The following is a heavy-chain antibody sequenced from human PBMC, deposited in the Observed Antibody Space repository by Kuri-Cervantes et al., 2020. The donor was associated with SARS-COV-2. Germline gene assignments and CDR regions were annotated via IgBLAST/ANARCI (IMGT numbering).Heavy chain of an antibody. D-gene: IGHD3-10*01. CDR1: GGSISNSFYY. CDR3: ARGGTYYYGSGSYYRYYYYGMDV. J-gene: IGHJ6*02. Sequence: GSLRLSCTVSGGSISNSFYYWGWIRQPPGKGLEWIGSIYYSGSTFYSPSLKSRVTIFVDTSKDQFSLKLSSVTAADTAVYYCARGGTYYYGSGSYYRYYYYGMDVWGQGTTVTVSS. CDR2: IYYSGST. V-gene: IGHV4-39*07.